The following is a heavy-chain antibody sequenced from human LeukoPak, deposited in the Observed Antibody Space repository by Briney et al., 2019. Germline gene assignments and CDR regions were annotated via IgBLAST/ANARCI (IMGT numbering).Heavy chain of an antibody. J-gene: IGHJ4*02. CDR1: GFTFSSYA. CDR2: ISGSGGST. D-gene: IGHD5-12*01. V-gene: IGHV3-23*01. CDR3: AKDHEWLRLGFDY. Sequence: GGSLRLSCAASGFTFSSYAMSWVRQAPGKGLEWVSAISGSGGSTYYADSVKGRFTISRDNSKNTLYLQMNSLRAEDTAVYCCAKDHEWLRLGFDYWGQGTLVTVSS.